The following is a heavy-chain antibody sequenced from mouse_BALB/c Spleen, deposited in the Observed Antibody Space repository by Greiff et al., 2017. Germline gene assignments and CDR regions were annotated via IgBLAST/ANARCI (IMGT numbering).Heavy chain of an antibody. J-gene: IGHJ4*01. CDR2: ISSGGGNT. CDR1: GFTFSSYT. Sequence: EVMLVESGGGLVKPGGSLKLSCAASGFTFSSYTMSWVRQTPEKRLEWVATISSGGGNTYYPDSVKGRFTISRDNAKNNLYLQMSSLRSEDTALYYCARYTLTFYAMDYWGQGTSVTVSS. V-gene: IGHV5-9*03. CDR3: ARYTLTFYAMDY.